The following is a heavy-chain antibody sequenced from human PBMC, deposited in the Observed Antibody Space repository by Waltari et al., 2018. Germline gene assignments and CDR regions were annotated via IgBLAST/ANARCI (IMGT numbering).Heavy chain of an antibody. V-gene: IGHV4-39*01. CDR2: IYYSGST. J-gene: IGHJ4*02. D-gene: IGHD1-26*01. CDR3: ARRVGATSYFDY. CDR1: GGSISSSSYY. Sequence: QLQLQESGPGLVKPSETLSLTCTVSGGSISSSSYYWGWIRQPPGKGLEWIGSIYYSGSTNYNPSLKSRVTISVDTSKNQFSLKLSSVTAADTAVYYCARRVGATSYFDYWGQGTLVTVSS.